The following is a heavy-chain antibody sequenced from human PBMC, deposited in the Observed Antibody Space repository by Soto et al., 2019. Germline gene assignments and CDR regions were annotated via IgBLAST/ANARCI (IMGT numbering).Heavy chain of an antibody. CDR3: ARDPRQPLNFEYSSSGFDY. V-gene: IGHV4-38-2*02. CDR1: GYSISSGYY. D-gene: IGHD6-6*01. CDR2: IYHSGST. Sequence: SETLSLTCAVSGYSISSGYYWGWIRQPPGKGLEWIGNIYHSGSTYYNPSLKSRVTISVDTSKNQFSLKLSSVTAADTAVYYCARDPRQPLNFEYSSSGFDYWGQGTLVTVSS. J-gene: IGHJ4*02.